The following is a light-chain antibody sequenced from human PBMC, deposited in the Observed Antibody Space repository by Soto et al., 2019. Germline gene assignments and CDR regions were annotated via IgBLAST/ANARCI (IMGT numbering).Light chain of an antibody. J-gene: IGKJ1*01. CDR2: GAS. Sequence: IQLTQSPSFLSASIGDRVTITCRASQGISTYLAWYQQKPGKAPKSLIYGASTLQSGVPSRFSGGGSGTEFTLTITSLQPEDFATYYCQELTSYPRTFGQGTKVDIK. CDR3: QELTSYPRT. V-gene: IGKV1-9*01. CDR1: QGISTY.